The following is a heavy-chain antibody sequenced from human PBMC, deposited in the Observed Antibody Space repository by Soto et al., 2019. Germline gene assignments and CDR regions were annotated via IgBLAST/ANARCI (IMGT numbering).Heavy chain of an antibody. CDR1: GYPFSSYD. CDR2: MNPKSGNT. CDR3: VRELSDGYCSGGSCYDGFAR. J-gene: IGHJ3*01. D-gene: IGHD2-15*01. Sequence: QVQLVQSGAEVKKPGASVKVSCKASGYPFSSYDINWVRQATGQGLEWMGWMNPKSGNTGYAQKFQGRVTMTRTTSITTASSEMTSLRAEDPAVHYCVRELSDGYCSGGSCYDGFARWGQGPMV. V-gene: IGHV1-8*01.